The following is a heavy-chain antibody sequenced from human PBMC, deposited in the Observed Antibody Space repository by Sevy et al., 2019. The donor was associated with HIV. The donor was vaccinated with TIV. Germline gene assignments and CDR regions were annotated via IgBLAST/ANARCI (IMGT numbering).Heavy chain of an antibody. CDR1: GFTLNKYS. CDR2: ISSSSTYI. CDR3: VRDGGCSSTRCLLYFDY. D-gene: IGHD2-2*01. J-gene: IGHJ4*02. V-gene: IGHV3-21*01. Sequence: GGSLRLSCAASGFTLNKYSMNWVRQAPGKGLEWVSSISSSSTYIYYADSVKGRFTISRDNAKNSPYLQMNSLRAEDTAVYYCVRDGGCSSTRCLLYFDYWGQGTLVTVSS.